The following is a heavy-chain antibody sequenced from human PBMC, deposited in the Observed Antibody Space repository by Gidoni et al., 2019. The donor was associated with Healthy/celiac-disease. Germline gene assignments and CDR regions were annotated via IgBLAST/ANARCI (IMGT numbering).Heavy chain of an antibody. V-gene: IGHV3-33*01. Sequence: QVQLVESGGGVVQPGRSLRLSCAASGFTFSSYGMHWVRQAPGKGLEWVAVIWYDGSNKYYADSVKGRFTISRDNSKNTLYLQMNSLRAEDTAVYYCARVISTYDSSGLSYYYYGMDVWGQGTTVTVSS. CDR3: ARVISTYDSSGLSYYYYGMDV. D-gene: IGHD3-22*01. CDR2: IWYDGSNK. J-gene: IGHJ6*02. CDR1: GFTFSSYG.